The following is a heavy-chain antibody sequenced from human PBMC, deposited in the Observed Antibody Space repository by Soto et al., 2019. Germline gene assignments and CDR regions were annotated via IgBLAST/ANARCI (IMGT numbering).Heavy chain of an antibody. CDR2: SYHSGSS. J-gene: IGHJ4*02. V-gene: IGHV4-4*02. Sequence: QVQLRESGPRLVKPSGTLSLTCAVSGSSITSSNWWTWVRQPPGKGLEWMGESYHSGSSNYNPSLTSRVTITVDQSKHPFFLNLASVAAADTAVYFCARRYYCDSSGSYLGDWGQGTLVTVSS. CDR1: GSSITSSNW. D-gene: IGHD3-22*01. CDR3: ARRYYCDSSGSYLGD.